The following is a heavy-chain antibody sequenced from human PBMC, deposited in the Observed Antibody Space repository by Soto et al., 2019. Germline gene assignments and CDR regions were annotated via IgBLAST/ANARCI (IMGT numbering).Heavy chain of an antibody. J-gene: IGHJ3*02. CDR3: ASHEVAAAGNGAFDI. Sequence: QVQLQQWGAGLLKPSETLSVTCAVYGGSFSGYYWSWIRQPPGKGLEWIGEINHSGSTNYNPSLKSRVTISVDTSKNQFSLKLSSVTAADTAVYYCASHEVAAAGNGAFDIWGQGTMVTVSS. CDR2: INHSGST. CDR1: GGSFSGYY. D-gene: IGHD6-13*01. V-gene: IGHV4-34*01.